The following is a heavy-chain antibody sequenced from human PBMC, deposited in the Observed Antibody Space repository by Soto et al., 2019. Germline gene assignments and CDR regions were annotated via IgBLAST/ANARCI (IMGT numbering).Heavy chain of an antibody. Sequence: ASVKVSCKASGYILTNYGITWVRQAPGQGLEWMGWINTYNENTNYAQKFQDRVTLTTDTSTGTAYLDLRSLTSDDTAVYYCARETIITLVRGLFEPRYYYNGMDVWGQGTTVTVSS. CDR1: GYILTNYG. CDR2: INTYNENT. D-gene: IGHD3-10*01. J-gene: IGHJ6*02. CDR3: ARETIITLVRGLFEPRYYYNGMDV. V-gene: IGHV1-18*01.